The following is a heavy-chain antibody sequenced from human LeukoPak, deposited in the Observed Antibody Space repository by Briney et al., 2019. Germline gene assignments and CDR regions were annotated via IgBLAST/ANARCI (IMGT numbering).Heavy chain of an antibody. Sequence: ASVKVSCEASGYTFTSYGISWVRQAPGQGLEWMGWISAYNGNTNYAQKLQGGVTMTTDTSTSTAYMELRSLRSDDTAVYYCARDIHPHYYYDSSGYYPFDYWGQGTLVTVSS. CDR3: ARDIHPHYYYDSSGYYPFDY. D-gene: IGHD3-22*01. V-gene: IGHV1-18*01. J-gene: IGHJ4*02. CDR1: GYTFTSYG. CDR2: ISAYNGNT.